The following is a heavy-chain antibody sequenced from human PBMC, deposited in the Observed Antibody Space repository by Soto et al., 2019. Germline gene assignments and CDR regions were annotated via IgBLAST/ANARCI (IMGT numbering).Heavy chain of an antibody. Sequence: EVQLVESGGGLVQPGGSLRLSCGVSEFMFSGYSMNWVRQAPGKGLEWLSYICSRSQTIYYADSVKGRFTISRDNAKNSLYLQMNSLRDGDTAVYFCARMSSSPSEDWEPGEYFDLWGRGTLVTVSS. CDR1: EFMFSGYS. J-gene: IGHJ2*01. CDR2: ICSRSQTI. D-gene: IGHD6-13*01. CDR3: ARMSSSPSEDWEPGEYFDL. V-gene: IGHV3-48*02.